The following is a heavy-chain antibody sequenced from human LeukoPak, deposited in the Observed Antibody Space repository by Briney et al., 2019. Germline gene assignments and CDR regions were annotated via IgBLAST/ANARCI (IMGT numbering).Heavy chain of an antibody. Sequence: PGRSLRLSCAASGFTFSDYYMSWIRQAPGKGLEWVSYINIFGSTIYYADSVKGRFTISRDNAKNSLYLQMNSLRAEDTAVYYCAELGITMIGGVWGKGTTVTISS. J-gene: IGHJ6*04. CDR1: GFTFSDYY. V-gene: IGHV3-11*04. CDR3: AELGITMIGGV. D-gene: IGHD3-10*02. CDR2: INIFGSTI.